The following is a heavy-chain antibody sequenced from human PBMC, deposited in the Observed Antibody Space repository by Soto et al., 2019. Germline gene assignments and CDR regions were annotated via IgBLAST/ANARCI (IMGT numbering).Heavy chain of an antibody. Sequence: ASVKVSCKASAYTFTNYGINWVRQAPGQGLEWMGRISGYNGNTNYAQKLQGRVTMTTDTSTSTAYMELRSLRSDDTAVYYCARGTYDSSGDDAFDIWGQGTMVTVSS. J-gene: IGHJ3*02. CDR3: ARGTYDSSGDDAFDI. CDR1: AYTFTNYG. CDR2: ISGYNGNT. V-gene: IGHV1-18*01. D-gene: IGHD3-22*01.